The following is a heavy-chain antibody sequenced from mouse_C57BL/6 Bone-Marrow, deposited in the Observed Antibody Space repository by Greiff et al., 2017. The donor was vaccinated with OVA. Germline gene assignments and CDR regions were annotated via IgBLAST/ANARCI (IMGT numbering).Heavy chain of an antibody. CDR3: ARRHDGSRGDYFDY. CDR2: IYPRSGNT. Sequence: QVQLKQSGAELARPGASVKLSCKASGYTFTSYGISWVKQRTGQGLEWIGEIYPRSGNTYYNEKFKGKATLTADKSSSTAYMELRSLTSEDSAVYFCARRHDGSRGDYFDYWGQGTTLTVSS. D-gene: IGHD1-1*01. V-gene: IGHV1-81*01. J-gene: IGHJ2*01. CDR1: GYTFTSYG.